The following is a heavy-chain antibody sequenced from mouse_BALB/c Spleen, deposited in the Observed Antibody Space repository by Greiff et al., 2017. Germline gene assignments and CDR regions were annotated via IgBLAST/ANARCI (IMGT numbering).Heavy chain of an antibody. Sequence: EVQLQQSGPGLVKPSQTVSLTCTVTGISITTGNYRWSWIRQFPGNKLEWIGYIYYSGTITYNPSLTSRTTITRDTSKNQFFLEMNSLTAEDTATYYCARDYYGNPFAYWGQGTLVTVSA. J-gene: IGHJ3*01. CDR2: IYYSGTI. CDR3: ARDYYGNPFAY. D-gene: IGHD2-1*01. V-gene: IGHV3-5*02. CDR1: GISITTGNYR.